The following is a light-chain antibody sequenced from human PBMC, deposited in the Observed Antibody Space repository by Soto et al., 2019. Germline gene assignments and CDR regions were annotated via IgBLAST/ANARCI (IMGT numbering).Light chain of an antibody. Sequence: AIRMTQSPSSFSASTGDRVTITCRASQGISSYLAWYQQKPGKALKLLIYAASTLQSGVPSRFSGSGSGTDFTLTISSLQSEDFAVYYCQQYNNWPWTFGQGTKGDIK. V-gene: IGKV1-8*01. CDR2: AAS. J-gene: IGKJ1*01. CDR1: QGISSY. CDR3: QQYNNWPWT.